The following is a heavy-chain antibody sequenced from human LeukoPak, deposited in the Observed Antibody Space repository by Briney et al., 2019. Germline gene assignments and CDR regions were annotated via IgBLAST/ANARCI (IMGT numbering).Heavy chain of an antibody. Sequence: PSETLSLTCAVYGGSFSGYYWSWIRQPPGKGLEWIGEINHSGSTSYNPSLRSRVTISVDTSKNQFSLKLSSVTAADTAVYYCASWTTVTTYGYWGQGTLVTVSS. CDR3: ASWTTVTTYGY. V-gene: IGHV4-34*01. D-gene: IGHD4-17*01. CDR2: INHSGST. J-gene: IGHJ4*02. CDR1: GGSFSGYY.